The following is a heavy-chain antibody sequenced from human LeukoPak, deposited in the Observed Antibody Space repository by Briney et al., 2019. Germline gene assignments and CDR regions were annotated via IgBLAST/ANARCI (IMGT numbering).Heavy chain of an antibody. CDR2: INNDGHKT. CDR1: GFTLRDYA. V-gene: IGHV3-43*02. D-gene: IGHD3-10*01. Sequence: TGRSLRLSSAASGFTLRDYAIHWVQQAPGRGLEWVSLSLINNDGHKTYYADSVKGRFTISRDNSRNSLYLQMNSLTIEDTALYFCTKGLRSGTYYNIFDYWSQGTLVTVSS. J-gene: IGHJ4*02. CDR3: TKGLRSGTYYNIFDY.